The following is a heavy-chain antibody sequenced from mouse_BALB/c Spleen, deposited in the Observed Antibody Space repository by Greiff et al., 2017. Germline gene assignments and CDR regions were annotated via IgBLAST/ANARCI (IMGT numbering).Heavy chain of an antibody. J-gene: IGHJ1*01. D-gene: IGHD1-1*01. CDR3: VRNYGSSYPYWYFDV. V-gene: IGHV1-4*02. CDR1: GYTFTSYT. Sequence: VQLQQSAAELARPGASVKMSCKASGYTFTSYTMHWVKQRPGQGLEWIGYINPSSGYTEYNQKFKDKTTLTADKSSSTAYMQLSSLTSEDSAVYYCVRNYGSSYPYWYFDVWGAGTTVTVSS. CDR2: INPSSGYT.